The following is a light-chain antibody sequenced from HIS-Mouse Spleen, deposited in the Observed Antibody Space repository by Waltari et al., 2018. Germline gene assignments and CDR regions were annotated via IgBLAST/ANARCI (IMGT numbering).Light chain of an antibody. CDR3: QQRSNWPRT. CDR1: QRVSSY. V-gene: IGKV3-11*01. J-gene: IGKJ1*01. Sequence: EIVFTQSPATLSFSPGERATLSCKASQRVSSYLTWYQQKPGQAPRLLIYDASNRATGLPARFSGSGSGKDFPPTISSLEPEDFAFYYCQQRSNWPRTFGQGTKVEIK. CDR2: DAS.